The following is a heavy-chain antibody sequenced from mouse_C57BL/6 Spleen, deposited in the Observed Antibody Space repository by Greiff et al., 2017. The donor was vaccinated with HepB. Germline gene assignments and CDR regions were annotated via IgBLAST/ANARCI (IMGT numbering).Heavy chain of an antibody. D-gene: IGHD4-1*01. CDR3: ARDMGPYYYAMDY. CDR2: INPNNGGT. V-gene: IGHV1-22*01. CDR1: GYTFTDYN. J-gene: IGHJ4*01. Sequence: VQLQQSGPELVKPGASVKMSCKASGYTFTDYNMHWVKQSHGKSLEWIGYINPNNGGTSYNQKFKGKATLTVNKSSSTAYMELRSLTSEDSAVYYCARDMGPYYYAMDYWGQGTSVTVSS.